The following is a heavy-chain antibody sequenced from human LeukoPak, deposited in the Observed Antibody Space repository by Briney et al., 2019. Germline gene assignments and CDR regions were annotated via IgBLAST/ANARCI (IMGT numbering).Heavy chain of an antibody. D-gene: IGHD2-21*01. J-gene: IGHJ6*03. CDR1: EGTFSRYA. CDR2: IILIFGTA. CDR3: ASSSLKDVVVIARGVGDYYYYMDV. Sequence: SVKVSCKPSEGTFSRYAISWLRQAAGQGLKGMGGIILIFGTANYPQKFQGRVTITTDESTSTAYMELSSLRSEDTAVYYCASSSLKDVVVIARGVGDYYYYMDVWGKGTTVTVSS. V-gene: IGHV1-69*05.